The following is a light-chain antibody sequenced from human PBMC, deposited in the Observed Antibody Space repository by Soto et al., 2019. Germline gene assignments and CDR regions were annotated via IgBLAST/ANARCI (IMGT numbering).Light chain of an antibody. CDR3: AAWDDTLPGYV. CDR1: DSDVGTSS. CDR2: INN. J-gene: IGLJ1*01. V-gene: IGLV1-44*01. Sequence: QSFRPQTPSASGAPGQKVVISCSGSDSDVGTSSVNWYQQVRGAAPKLLIYINNKRPAGVPDRFSGSKSGTSDSLAISGLRSEDEADYYCAAWDDTLPGYVFGSGTKVTVL.